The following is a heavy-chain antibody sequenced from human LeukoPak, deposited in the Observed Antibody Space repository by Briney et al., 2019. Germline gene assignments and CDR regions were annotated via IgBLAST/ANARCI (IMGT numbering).Heavy chain of an antibody. V-gene: IGHV4-39*07. J-gene: IGHJ6*03. Sequence: ASETLSLTCTVSGGSISSSSYYWGWIRQPPGKGLEWIGSIYYSGSTYYNPSLKSRVTMSVDTSKNQFSLKLSSVTAADTAVYYCARTEIDYGDSGTGYYYYMDVWGKGTTVTISS. CDR3: ARTEIDYGDSGTGYYYYMDV. CDR2: IYYSGST. CDR1: GGSISSSSYY. D-gene: IGHD4-17*01.